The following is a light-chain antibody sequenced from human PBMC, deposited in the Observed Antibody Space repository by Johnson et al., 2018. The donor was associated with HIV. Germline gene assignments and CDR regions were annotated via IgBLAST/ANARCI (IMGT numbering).Light chain of an antibody. CDR1: SSNIGSNY. Sequence: QSVLTQPPSVSAAPGQKVTISCSGSSSNIGSNYVSWYQQFPGAALKLPIYENDKRPSGFPDRFFGPKSGPSTTRGIPGRQNAHEADYYCSTWDRSLTIGGVFGTGTKVTVL. V-gene: IGLV1-51*02. CDR3: STWDRSLTIGGV. CDR2: END. J-gene: IGLJ1*01.